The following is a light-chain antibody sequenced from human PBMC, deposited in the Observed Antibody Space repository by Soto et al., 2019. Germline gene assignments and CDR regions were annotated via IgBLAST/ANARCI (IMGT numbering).Light chain of an antibody. CDR2: LEGSGSY. V-gene: IGLV4-60*02. CDR3: ETWDSNSWV. J-gene: IGLJ3*02. Sequence: QAVVTQSSSASASLGSSVKLTCTLSSGHSSYIIAWHQQQPGKAPRYLMKLEGSGSYNKGSGVPDRFSGSSSGADRYLTISNLQFEDEADYYSETWDSNSWVFGGGTKLTVL. CDR1: SGHSSYI.